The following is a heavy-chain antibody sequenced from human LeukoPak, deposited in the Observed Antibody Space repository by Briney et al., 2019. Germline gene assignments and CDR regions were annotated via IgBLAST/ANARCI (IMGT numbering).Heavy chain of an antibody. CDR1: GGSFSGYY. CDR2: INHSGST. Sequence: PSETLSLTCAVYGGSFSGYYWSWIRQPPGEGLEWIGEINHSGSTNYNPSLKSRVTISVDTSKNQFSLKLSSVTAADTAVYYCARGEVASRGCRLDYWGQGTLVTVSS. D-gene: IGHD2-15*01. V-gene: IGHV4-34*01. CDR3: ARGEVASRGCRLDY. J-gene: IGHJ4*01.